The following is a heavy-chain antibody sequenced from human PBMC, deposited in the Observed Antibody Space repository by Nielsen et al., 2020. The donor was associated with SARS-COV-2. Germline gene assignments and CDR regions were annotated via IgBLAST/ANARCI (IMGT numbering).Heavy chain of an antibody. Sequence: SETLSLTCAVSGGSISSSNWWSWVRQPPGKGLEWIGEIYHSGSTNYNPSLKSRVTISVDKSKNQFSLKLSSVTAADTAVYFCARMRRMLYPVWIDDWGQGTLVTVSS. CDR3: ARMRRMLYPVWIDD. J-gene: IGHJ4*02. V-gene: IGHV4-4*02. CDR1: GGSISSSNW. D-gene: IGHD2-8*01. CDR2: IYHSGST.